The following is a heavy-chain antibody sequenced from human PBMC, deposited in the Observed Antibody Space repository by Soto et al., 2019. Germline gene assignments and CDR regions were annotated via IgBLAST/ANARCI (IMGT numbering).Heavy chain of an antibody. CDR2: ISAYNGNT. CDR1: GYTFTSYA. J-gene: IGHJ4*02. V-gene: IGHV1-18*04. D-gene: IGHD3-9*01. Sequence: ASVKVSCKASGYTFTSYAISWVRQARGQRLEWMGWISAYNGNTNYAQKLQGRVTMTTDTSTSTAYMELRSLRSDDTAVYYCARGFDMNNWVKPRGQGTLVTVS. CDR3: ARGFDMNNWVKP.